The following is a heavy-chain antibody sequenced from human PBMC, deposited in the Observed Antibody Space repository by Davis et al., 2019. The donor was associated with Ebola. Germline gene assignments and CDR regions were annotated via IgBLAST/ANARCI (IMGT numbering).Heavy chain of an antibody. J-gene: IGHJ3*01. D-gene: IGHD6-6*01. CDR2: IYPRDSDT. V-gene: IGHV5-51*01. Sequence: KVSCKGSGYYFTTYWIAWVRQMPGKGLEYMGIIYPRDSDTKYSPSFQGQITISADRSSPTAYLQWNSLKAPDTAMYYCARSYSSSSSDAFDVWGQGTMVTVSS. CDR1: GYYFTTYW. CDR3: ARSYSSSSSDAFDV.